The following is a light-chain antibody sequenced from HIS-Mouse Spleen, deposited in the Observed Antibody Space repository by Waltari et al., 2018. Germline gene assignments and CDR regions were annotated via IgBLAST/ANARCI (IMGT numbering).Light chain of an antibody. CDR1: QGISNY. V-gene: IGKV1-16*02. J-gene: IGKJ2*01. CDR2: AAT. Sequence: XXQMTQXXSXLXXXXXDRVTITCRARQGISNYLAXFQQKPGKAPKSRIYAATSXXSXVPXXXSGXGXXXXXXXXXSSLQPEDXATXXXXXYNSYPXTFGQGTKLEIK. CDR3: XXYNSYPXT.